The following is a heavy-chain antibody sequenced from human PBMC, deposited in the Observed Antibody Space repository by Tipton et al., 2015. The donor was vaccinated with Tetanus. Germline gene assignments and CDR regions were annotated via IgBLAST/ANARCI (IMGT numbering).Heavy chain of an antibody. J-gene: IGHJ4*02. V-gene: IGHV3-33*01. Sequence: SLRLSCAASGFLFSSYGIHWVRQAPGKGLEWVAVSWYDGTDNYYADSVKGRFTISRDNSKNTLYLQMNSLRAEDTAVYYCAREADCSGGSCFSGDFDNWGQGTQVTVSS. CDR3: AREADCSGGSCFSGDFDN. CDR1: GFLFSSYG. D-gene: IGHD2-15*01. CDR2: SWYDGTDN.